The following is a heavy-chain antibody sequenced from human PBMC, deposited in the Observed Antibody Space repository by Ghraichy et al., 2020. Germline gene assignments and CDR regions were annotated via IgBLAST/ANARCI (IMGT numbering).Heavy chain of an antibody. D-gene: IGHD3-9*01. J-gene: IGHJ4*02. CDR2: FYYNDDK. CDR3: AHKSSTGYYAYYFDY. Sequence: SGPTLVKPTQTLTLTCTFSGFSLTTSGVGVAWIRQPPGKALEWLALFYYNDDKRYSPSLKNRLTISKDTSKNQVVLTMTNMDPMDTATYYCAHKSSTGYYAYYFDYWGQGTLVTVSS. CDR1: GFSLTTSGVG. V-gene: IGHV2-5*01.